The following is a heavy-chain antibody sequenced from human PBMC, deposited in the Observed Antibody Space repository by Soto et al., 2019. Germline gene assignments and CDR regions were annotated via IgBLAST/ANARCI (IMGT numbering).Heavy chain of an antibody. CDR3: ARGYCSGGSCQKTYNWFDP. V-gene: IGHV3-74*01. Sequence: EVQLVESGGGLVQPGGSLRLSCAASGFTFSSYWMHWVRQAPGKGLVWVSRINSDGSSTSYADSVKGQFTISRDNAKNTLYLQMNSLRADDTAVYYCARGYCSGGSCQKTYNWFDPWGQGTLVTVSS. D-gene: IGHD2-15*01. CDR1: GFTFSSYW. J-gene: IGHJ5*02. CDR2: INSDGSST.